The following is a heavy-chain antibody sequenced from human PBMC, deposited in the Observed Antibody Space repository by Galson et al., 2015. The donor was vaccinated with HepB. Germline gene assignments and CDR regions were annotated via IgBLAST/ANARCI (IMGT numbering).Heavy chain of an antibody. CDR2: IPYDGSSH. CDR3: AKDGILGTTTQSKGMDV. D-gene: IGHD1-26*01. Sequence: SLRLSCAASGFTFSIYAMHWVRQAPGKGLEWVALIPYDGSSHYSADYVRGRFTISRDNSKNTLYLQMDSLRPEDTAVYYCAKDGILGTTTQSKGMDVWGQGTTVTVSS. J-gene: IGHJ6*02. V-gene: IGHV3-30-3*01. CDR1: GFTFSIYA.